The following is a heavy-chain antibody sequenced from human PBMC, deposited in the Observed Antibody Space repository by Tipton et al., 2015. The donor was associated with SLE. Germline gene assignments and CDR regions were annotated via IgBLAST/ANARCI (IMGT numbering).Heavy chain of an antibody. CDR2: ISGSGGST. CDR3: AKDFRHTAMPTGAFDI. Sequence: SLRISCAASGFTFSSYAMSWVRQAPGKGLEWVSAISGSGGSTYYADSVKGRFTISRDNSKNTLYLQMNSLRAEDTAVYYCAKDFRHTAMPTGAFDIWGQGTMVTVSS. V-gene: IGHV3-23*01. D-gene: IGHD5-18*01. CDR1: GFTFSSYA. J-gene: IGHJ3*02.